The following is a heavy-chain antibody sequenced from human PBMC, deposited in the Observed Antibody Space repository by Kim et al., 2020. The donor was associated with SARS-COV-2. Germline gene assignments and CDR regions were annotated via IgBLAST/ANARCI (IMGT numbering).Heavy chain of an antibody. Sequence: AQGFTGRFVFSLDTSVSTAYLQISSLKAEDTAVYYCARRDTLSYYYGMDVWGQGTTVTVSS. CDR3: ARRDTLSYYYGMDV. J-gene: IGHJ6*02. D-gene: IGHD3-16*01. V-gene: IGHV7-4-1*02.